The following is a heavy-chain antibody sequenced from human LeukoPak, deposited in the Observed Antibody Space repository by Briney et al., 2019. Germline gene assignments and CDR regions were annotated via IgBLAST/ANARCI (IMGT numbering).Heavy chain of an antibody. CDR1: GGSFSGYY. Sequence: KPSETLSLTCAVYGGSFSGYYWSWIRQPPGKGLERIGEINHSGSTNYNPSLKSRVTISVDTSKNQFSLKLSSVTAADTAVYYCARGPNWGSRVFDYWGQGTLVTVSS. CDR3: ARGPNWGSRVFDY. D-gene: IGHD7-27*01. J-gene: IGHJ4*02. V-gene: IGHV4-34*01. CDR2: INHSGST.